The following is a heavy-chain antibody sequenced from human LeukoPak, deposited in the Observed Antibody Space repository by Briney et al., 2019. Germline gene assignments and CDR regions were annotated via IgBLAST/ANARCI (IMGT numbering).Heavy chain of an antibody. D-gene: IGHD3-16*02. Sequence: GGSLRLSCVASGFTFSSYWMTWVRQAPGKGLEWVANIKTDGSQIYYLDSVKGRFTISRDNAKNSLYLQMNSLRAEDTAVYYCARAHHRRVYDYVWGSYPYWGQGTLVTVSS. V-gene: IGHV3-7*01. CDR2: IKTDGSQI. J-gene: IGHJ4*02. CDR1: GFTFSSYW. CDR3: ARAHHRRVYDYVWGSYPY.